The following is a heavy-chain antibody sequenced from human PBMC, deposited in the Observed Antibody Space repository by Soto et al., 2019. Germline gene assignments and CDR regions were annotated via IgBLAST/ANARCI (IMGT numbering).Heavy chain of an antibody. J-gene: IGHJ5*02. Sequence: QITLKESGPALVKPTQTLTLTCTFSGFSLSTSGEAVGWIRQPPGEALEWLALIYWDDDNRYNPTLKTRLTITKDTSKNQVVLTLTNMDPVDIATYYCAHYVSASPAGWFDPWGQGILVTVSS. CDR2: IYWDDDN. D-gene: IGHD3-10*01. V-gene: IGHV2-5*02. CDR1: GFSLSTSGEA. CDR3: AHYVSASPAGWFDP.